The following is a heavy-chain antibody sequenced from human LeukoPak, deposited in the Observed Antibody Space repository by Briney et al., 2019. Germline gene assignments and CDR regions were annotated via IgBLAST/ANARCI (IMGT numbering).Heavy chain of an antibody. Sequence: ASVKVSCTASGYTFTGYYMHWVRQAPGQGLEWMGWINPNSGGTNYAQKFQGRVTMTRDTSISTAYMELSRLRSDDTAVYYCARFLYAERYYYDSSGFDYWGQGTLVTVSS. D-gene: IGHD3-22*01. CDR3: ARFLYAERYYYDSSGFDY. CDR1: GYTFTGYY. V-gene: IGHV1-2*02. J-gene: IGHJ4*02. CDR2: INPNSGGT.